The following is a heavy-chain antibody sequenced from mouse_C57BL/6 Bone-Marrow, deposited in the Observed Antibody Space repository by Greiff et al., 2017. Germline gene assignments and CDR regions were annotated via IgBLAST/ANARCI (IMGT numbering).Heavy chain of an antibody. CDR3: ARRRRVYWYFDV. Sequence: QVTLKESGPGILQSSQTLSLTCSFSGFSLRTSGMGVSWIRQPSGKGLEWLAHIYWDDDKRYNPSLKSRLTISKDTSRNQVFLKITSVDTADTATYYCARRRRVYWYFDVWGTGTTVTVSS. CDR2: IYWDDDK. J-gene: IGHJ1*03. CDR1: GFSLRTSGMG. V-gene: IGHV8-12*01.